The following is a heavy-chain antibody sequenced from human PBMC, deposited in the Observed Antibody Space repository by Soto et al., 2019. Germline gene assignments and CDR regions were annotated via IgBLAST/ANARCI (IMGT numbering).Heavy chain of an antibody. CDR3: AIANYGDNDY. CDR1: GYSFPSST. Sequence: QVQLVQSGAEVKRPGASVKVSCKASGYSFPSSTISWVRQAPGQGLEWMGCINAYNGNTKYAQKLQGRFTMTTDTSTSTAYMELENLRSDDTAMYFCAIANYGDNDYWGQGTLVTVSS. CDR2: INAYNGNT. J-gene: IGHJ4*02. D-gene: IGHD4-17*01. V-gene: IGHV1-18*01.